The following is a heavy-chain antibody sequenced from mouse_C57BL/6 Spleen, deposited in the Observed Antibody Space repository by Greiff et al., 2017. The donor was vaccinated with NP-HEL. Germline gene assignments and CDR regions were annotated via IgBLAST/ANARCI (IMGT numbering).Heavy chain of an antibody. D-gene: IGHD1-1*01. CDR2: ISDGGSYT. CDR3: ARAGYGSSYWYFDV. CDR1: GFTFSSYA. J-gene: IGHJ1*03. Sequence: DVMLVESGGGLVKPGGSLKLSCAASGFTFSSYAMSWVRQTPEKRLEWVATISDGGSYTYYPDNVKGRFTISRDNAKNNLYLQMSHLKSEDTAMYYCARAGYGSSYWYFDVWGTRTTVTVSS. V-gene: IGHV5-4*03.